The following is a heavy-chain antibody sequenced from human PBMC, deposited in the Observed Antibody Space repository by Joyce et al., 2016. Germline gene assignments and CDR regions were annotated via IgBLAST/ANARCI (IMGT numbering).Heavy chain of an antibody. V-gene: IGHV3-23*01. CDR3: AKIEGSGYYVWYFDY. CDR1: GFTFSSCA. D-gene: IGHD3-22*01. J-gene: IGHJ4*02. CDR2: ISGSGGST. Sequence: EVQILESGGGLIQPGGSLRLSCAASGFTFSSCAMSWVRQAPGKGLEWVSGISGSGGSTYYADSVKSRFTISRDNSKNTLYLQMHSLRVEDTAVYYCAKIEGSGYYVWYFDYWGQGTLVTVSS.